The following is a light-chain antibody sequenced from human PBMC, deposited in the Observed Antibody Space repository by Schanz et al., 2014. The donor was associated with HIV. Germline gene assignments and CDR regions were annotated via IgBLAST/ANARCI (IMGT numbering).Light chain of an antibody. V-gene: IGLV1-44*01. CDR1: SSNPGSNY. CDR2: ATY. CDR3: ATWDDGLNGWV. J-gene: IGLJ3*02. Sequence: QSVLTQPPSVSGTPGQRVTILCSGSSSNPGSNYANWYQHLPGTAPKLLIYATYQRPSGVPDRFSGSGSATSASLAISGLQSEDEAVYYCATWDDGLNGWVFGGGTKVTVL.